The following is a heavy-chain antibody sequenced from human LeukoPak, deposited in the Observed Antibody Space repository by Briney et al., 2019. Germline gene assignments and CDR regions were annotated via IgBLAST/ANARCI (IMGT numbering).Heavy chain of an antibody. J-gene: IGHJ5*02. CDR3: ARDGSGSYYNPNWFDP. D-gene: IGHD3-10*01. V-gene: IGHV1-69*05. Sequence: ASVKVSCKASGGTFSSYAINWVRQAPGQGLEWMGGINPIFGTTNYAQKFQGRVTIITDESTRTAYMELSSLRSEDTAVYYCARDGSGSYYNPNWFDPWGQGTLVTVSS. CDR1: GGTFSSYA. CDR2: INPIFGTT.